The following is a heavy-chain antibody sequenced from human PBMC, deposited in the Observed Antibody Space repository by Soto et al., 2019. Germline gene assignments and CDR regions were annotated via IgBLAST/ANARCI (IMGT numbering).Heavy chain of an antibody. V-gene: IGHV3-30*18. J-gene: IGHJ3*02. CDR2: ISYDGSNK. D-gene: IGHD3-9*01. Sequence: PGRSLRLSCAASGFTFSSYGMHWVRQAPGKGLEWVAFISYDGSNKFYADSVKGRFTISRDNSKNTLYLQMNSLRAEETAVYYCAKRDDILTGYSYDAFDIWGKGTMVTVSS. CDR3: AKRDDILTGYSYDAFDI. CDR1: GFTFSSYG.